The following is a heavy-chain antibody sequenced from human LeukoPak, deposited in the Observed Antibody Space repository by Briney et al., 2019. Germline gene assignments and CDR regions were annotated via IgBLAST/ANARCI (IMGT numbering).Heavy chain of an antibody. CDR3: ARDRDILTGYYGGSLYYFDY. CDR2: IWYDGSNK. D-gene: IGHD3-9*01. V-gene: IGHV3-33*01. CDR1: GFTFSSYG. Sequence: GRSLRLSCAASGFTFSSYGMHWVHQAPGKGLEWVAVIWYDGSNKYYADSVKGRFTISRDNSKNTLYLQMNSLRAEDTAVYYCARDRDILTGYYGGSLYYFDYWGQGTLVTVSS. J-gene: IGHJ4*02.